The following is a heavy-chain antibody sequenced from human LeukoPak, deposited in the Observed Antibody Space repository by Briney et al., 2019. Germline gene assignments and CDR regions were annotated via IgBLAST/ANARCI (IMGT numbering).Heavy chain of an antibody. Sequence: RTGGSLRLFCAASGFTFSSYSMNWVRQAPGKGLEWVSSISSSSSYIYYADSVKGRFTISRDNAKNSLYLQMNSLRAEDTAVYYCARGVAYCGGDCCDYWGQGTLVTVSS. CDR2: ISSSSSYI. J-gene: IGHJ4*02. CDR1: GFTFSSYS. CDR3: ARGVAYCGGDCCDY. D-gene: IGHD2-21*01. V-gene: IGHV3-21*01.